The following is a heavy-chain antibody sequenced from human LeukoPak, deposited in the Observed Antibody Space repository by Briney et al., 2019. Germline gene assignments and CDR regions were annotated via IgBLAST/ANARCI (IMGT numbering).Heavy chain of an antibody. CDR2: INPNSGGT. CDR1: GYTFTGYY. Sequence: ASVTVSCKASGYTFTGYYMHWVRQAPGQGLEWMGRINPNSGGTNYAQKFQGRVTMTRDTSISTAYMELSRLRSDDTAVYYCARDYTWIQLDYWGQGTLVTVSS. CDR3: ARDYTWIQLDY. J-gene: IGHJ4*02. D-gene: IGHD5-18*01. V-gene: IGHV1-2*06.